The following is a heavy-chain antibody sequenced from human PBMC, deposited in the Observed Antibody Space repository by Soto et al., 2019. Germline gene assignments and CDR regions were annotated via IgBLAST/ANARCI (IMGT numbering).Heavy chain of an antibody. CDR1: GGSISSSSYY. V-gene: IGHV4-39*01. Sequence: SETLSLTCTVSGGSISSSSYYWGWIRQPPGKGLEWIGSIYYSVNTYYNPSLKSRVTISVDTSKNQFSLKLSSVTAADTAVYYCARRSGYEVFDYWGQGTLVTVS. CDR2: IYYSVNT. J-gene: IGHJ4*02. CDR3: ARRSGYEVFDY. D-gene: IGHD3-9*01.